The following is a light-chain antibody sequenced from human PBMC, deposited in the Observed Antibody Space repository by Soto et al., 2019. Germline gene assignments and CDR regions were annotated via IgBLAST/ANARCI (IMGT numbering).Light chain of an antibody. V-gene: IGKV3-15*01. CDR1: QSVSNN. J-gene: IGKJ4*01. Sequence: IVMTPSPSTLSVSQGERAPLSCRASQSVSNNLAWYQQQPGQAPRLLIIGASNRVTGIPARFSGSGSGTEFTLTISSLQSEDFAVYYCQQYNNWPPLTFGGGTKVDIK. CDR3: QQYNNWPPLT. CDR2: GAS.